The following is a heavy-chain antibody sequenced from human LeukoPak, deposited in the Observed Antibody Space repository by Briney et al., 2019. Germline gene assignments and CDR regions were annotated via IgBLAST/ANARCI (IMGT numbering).Heavy chain of an antibody. J-gene: IGHJ4*02. D-gene: IGHD3-10*01. CDR2: FDPEGGET. CDR1: GYTLTELS. Sequence: ASVKVSCKVSGYTLTELSVHWVRQAPGKGLEWMGGFDPEGGETIYAQKFQGRVTMTEDTSTDTAYMELSSLRSEDTAVYYCATRLGSGSYYIDHFDYWGQGTLVTVSS. CDR3: ATRLGSGSYYIDHFDY. V-gene: IGHV1-24*01.